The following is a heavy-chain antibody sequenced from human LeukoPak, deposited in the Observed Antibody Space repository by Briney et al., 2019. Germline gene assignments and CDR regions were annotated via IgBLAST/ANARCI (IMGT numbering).Heavy chain of an antibody. CDR3: ARGRGPVLRFLEWLSYYFDY. V-gene: IGHV4-34*01. CDR1: GGSFSGYY. CDR2: INHSGST. J-gene: IGHJ4*02. D-gene: IGHD3-3*01. Sequence: PSETQSLTCAVYGGSFSGYYWSWIRQPPGKGLEWIGEINHSGSTNYNPSLKSRVTISVDTSKNQFSLKLSSVTAADTAVYYCARGRGPVLRFLEWLSYYFDYWGQGTLVTVSS.